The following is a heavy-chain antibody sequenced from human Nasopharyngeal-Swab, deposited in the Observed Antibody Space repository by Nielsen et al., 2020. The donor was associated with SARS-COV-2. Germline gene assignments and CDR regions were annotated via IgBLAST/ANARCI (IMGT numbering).Heavy chain of an antibody. CDR2: ISYDGSNK. J-gene: IGHJ4*02. Sequence: VRQAPGKGLEWGAVISYDGSNKYYADSVKGRFTISRDNSKNTLYLQMNSLRAEDTAVYYCARVAGLIAAAGDYWGQGTLVTVSS. D-gene: IGHD6-13*01. CDR3: ARVAGLIAAAGDY. V-gene: IGHV3-33*05.